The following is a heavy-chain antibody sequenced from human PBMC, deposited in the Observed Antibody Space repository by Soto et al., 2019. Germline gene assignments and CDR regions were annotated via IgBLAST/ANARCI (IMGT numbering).Heavy chain of an antibody. J-gene: IGHJ5*02. CDR3: ARDKEQQLANYNWFDP. CDR2: TYYRSKWYN. D-gene: IGHD6-13*01. Sequence: SQTLSLTCAISVDSVSSNSAAWNWIRQSPSRGLEWLGRTYYRSKWYNDYAVSVKSRITINPDTSKNQFSLQLNSVTPEDTAVYYCARDKEQQLANYNWFDPWGQGTLVTVSS. V-gene: IGHV6-1*01. CDR1: VDSVSSNSAA.